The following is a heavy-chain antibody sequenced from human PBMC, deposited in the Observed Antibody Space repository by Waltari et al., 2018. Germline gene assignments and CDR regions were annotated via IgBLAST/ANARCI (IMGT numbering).Heavy chain of an antibody. J-gene: IGHJ3*02. V-gene: IGHV1-3*01. Sequence: QVQLAQSGAEVKKPGASVKVSCKASGYIFTNYAMHWVRKAPGQKLEWMGWINAGNGNTKYSQKFQGRVTITRNTSASTAYMELNSLKSEDTAVYYCARERDDFIVQTPPDAFHIWGQGTVVTVSS. CDR1: GYIFTNYA. CDR2: INAGNGNT. D-gene: IGHD3-3*01. CDR3: ARERDDFIVQTPPDAFHI.